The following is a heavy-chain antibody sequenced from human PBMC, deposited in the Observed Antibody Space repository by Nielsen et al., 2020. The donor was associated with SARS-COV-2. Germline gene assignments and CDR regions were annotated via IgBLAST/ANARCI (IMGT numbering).Heavy chain of an antibody. V-gene: IGHV1-8*01. D-gene: IGHD1-7*01. CDR1: GYTFTSYD. CDR3: ARGRLELGAFDI. J-gene: IGHJ3*02. CDR2: MNPNNGNT. Sequence: ASVKVSCKASGYTFTSYDINWVRQATGQGPEWMGWMNPNNGNTGYAQKFQGRVTLTRDTSMTTAYMDLSSLTSEDTAIYYCARGRLELGAFDIWGQRTMVTVSS.